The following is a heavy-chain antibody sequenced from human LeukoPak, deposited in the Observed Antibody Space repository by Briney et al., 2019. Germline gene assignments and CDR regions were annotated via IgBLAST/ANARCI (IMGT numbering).Heavy chain of an antibody. CDR3: ATYRQSGGDY. J-gene: IGHJ4*02. D-gene: IGHD1-14*01. CDR1: GFTFSSYS. V-gene: IGHV3-21*01. Sequence: PGGSLRLSCAASGFTFSSYSMNWVRQAPGKGLEWVSSISSSSSYIYYADSVKGRFTISRDNAKKSLYLQLNSLRAEDTAVYYCATYRQSGGDYWDQGTLVTVSS. CDR2: ISSSSSYI.